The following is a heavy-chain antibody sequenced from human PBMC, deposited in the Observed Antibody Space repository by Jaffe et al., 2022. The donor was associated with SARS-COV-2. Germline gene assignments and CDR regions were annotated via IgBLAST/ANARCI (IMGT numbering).Heavy chain of an antibody. J-gene: IGHJ6*02. Sequence: QVQLVESGGGVVQPGRSLRLSCAASGFTFSSYGMHWVRQAPGKGLEWVAVISYDGSNKYYADSVKGRFTISRDNSKNTLYLQMNSLRAEDTAVYYCAKDLKVGGLVGAGSDYYYGMDVWGQGTTVTVSS. CDR2: ISYDGSNK. D-gene: IGHD1-26*01. CDR3: AKDLKVGGLVGAGSDYYYGMDV. CDR1: GFTFSSYG. V-gene: IGHV3-30*18.